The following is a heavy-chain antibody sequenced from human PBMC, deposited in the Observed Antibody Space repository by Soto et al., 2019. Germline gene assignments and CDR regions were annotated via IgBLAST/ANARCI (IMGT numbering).Heavy chain of an antibody. CDR3: ARENTMIRGVINPLDY. CDR1: GDSVSSNNAA. D-gene: IGHD3-10*01. J-gene: IGHJ4*02. Sequence: QVQLQQSGPGLVKPSQTLSVTCGISGDSVSSNNAAWNWIRQSPSRGLEWLGRTFYRSGWTFDYAVSVKSRLTINPDTSNNQFSLQLKSVTADDTAVYYCARENTMIRGVINPLDYWGQGTLVTVSS. CDR2: TFYRSGWTF. V-gene: IGHV6-1*01.